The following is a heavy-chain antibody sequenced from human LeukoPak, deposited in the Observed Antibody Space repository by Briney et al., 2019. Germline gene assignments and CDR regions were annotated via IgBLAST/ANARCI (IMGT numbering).Heavy chain of an antibody. V-gene: IGHV4-31*03. J-gene: IGHJ5*02. D-gene: IGHD2-15*01. CDR1: GGSISSGGCY. CDR2: IYYSGST. Sequence: PSQTLSLTCTVSGGSISSGGCYWSWIRQHPGKGLEWIGYIYYSGSTYYNPSLKSRVTISVDTSKNQFSLKLSSVTAADTAVYYCASLYPAGNWFDPWGQGTLVTVSS. CDR3: ASLYPAGNWFDP.